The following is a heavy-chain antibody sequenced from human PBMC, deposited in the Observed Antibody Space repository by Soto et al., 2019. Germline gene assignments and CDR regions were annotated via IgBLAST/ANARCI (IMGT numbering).Heavy chain of an antibody. D-gene: IGHD5-12*01. Sequence: PGGSLRLSCAASGFTFSSYNMNWVRQAPGKGLEWVSSISSSSSYIYYADSVKGRFTISRDNAKNSLYLQMNSLRAEDTAEYYCASTRRDGYNNYYYYYGMDVWGQGTTVTVSS. V-gene: IGHV3-21*01. CDR3: ASTRRDGYNNYYYYYGMDV. J-gene: IGHJ6*01. CDR2: ISSSSSYI. CDR1: GFTFSSYN.